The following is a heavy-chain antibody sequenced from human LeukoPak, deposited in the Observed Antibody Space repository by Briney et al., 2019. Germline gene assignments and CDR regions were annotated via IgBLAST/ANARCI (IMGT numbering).Heavy chain of an antibody. V-gene: IGHV4-59*08. Sequence: SETLSLTCAVYGASISALYWGWIRQSPGKGLEWIGYTYYSGRPTYNPSLKSRVTISADTSKNQLYLKLNSVTAADTAVYFCAKSGPGDYDQDAFDIWGQGTMVTVSS. CDR3: AKSGPGDYDQDAFDI. D-gene: IGHD4-17*01. CDR2: TYYSGRP. CDR1: GASISALY. J-gene: IGHJ3*02.